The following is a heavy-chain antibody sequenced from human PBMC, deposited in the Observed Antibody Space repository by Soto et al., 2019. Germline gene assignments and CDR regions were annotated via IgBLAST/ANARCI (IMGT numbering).Heavy chain of an antibody. D-gene: IGHD3-10*01. J-gene: IGHJ5*02. CDR3: ARDRPFRWFGEINWFDP. V-gene: IGHV6-1*01. Sequence: SQTLSLTCAIAGESVSSNSSAWNWIRQSPSRGLEWLGRTYYRSKWYNDYAVSVKSRITINPDTSKNQFSLQLNSVTPEDTAVYYCARDRPFRWFGEINWFDPWGQGTLVIGFS. CDR1: GESVSSNSSA. CDR2: TYYRSKWYN.